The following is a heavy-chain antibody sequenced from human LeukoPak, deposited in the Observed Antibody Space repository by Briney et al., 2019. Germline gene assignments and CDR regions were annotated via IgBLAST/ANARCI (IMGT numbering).Heavy chain of an antibody. D-gene: IGHD2-8*02. V-gene: IGHV4-59*08. CDR3: ARHLWSMASVAVEI. CDR1: GGSISSYY. J-gene: IGHJ3*02. CDR2: IYNSGTT. Sequence: SETLSLPCTVWGGSISSYYWSWTPRPPGKAREWIGNIYNSGTTNYNHDLKSRVTISVDTSKNQFSLRLSSVTAADTAVYFCARHLWSMASVAVEIWGQGTMVTVSS.